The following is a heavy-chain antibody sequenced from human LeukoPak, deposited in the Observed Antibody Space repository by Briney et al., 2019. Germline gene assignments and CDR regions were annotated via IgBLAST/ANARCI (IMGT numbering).Heavy chain of an antibody. D-gene: IGHD4-17*01. Sequence: GGSLRLSCAASGFTFDDYAMHWVRQATGKGLEWVSAIGTAGDTYYPGSVKGRFTISRENAKNSLYLQMNSLRAGDTAVYYCARGKHDYGDSQAFDYWGQGTLVTVSS. J-gene: IGHJ4*02. CDR1: GFTFDDYA. CDR2: IGTAGDT. CDR3: ARGKHDYGDSQAFDY. V-gene: IGHV3-13*01.